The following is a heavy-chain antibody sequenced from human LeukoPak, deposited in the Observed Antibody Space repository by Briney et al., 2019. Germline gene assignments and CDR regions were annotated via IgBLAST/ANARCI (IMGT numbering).Heavy chain of an antibody. CDR2: ITSRSDYI. CDR3: ARVRGGSVAGKGIFDY. Sequence: NPGGSLRLSCAASGFTFSIYSMNWVRQAPGKGLEWVSSITSRSDYIYYADSLKGRFTISRDNAKNSLYLQMNSLGGEDTAVYYCARVRGGSVAGKGIFDYWGQGTLVTVSS. J-gene: IGHJ4*02. D-gene: IGHD6-19*01. CDR1: GFTFSIYS. V-gene: IGHV3-21*01.